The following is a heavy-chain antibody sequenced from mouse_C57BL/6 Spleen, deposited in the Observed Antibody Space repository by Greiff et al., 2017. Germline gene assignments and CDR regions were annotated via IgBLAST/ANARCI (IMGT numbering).Heavy chain of an antibody. D-gene: IGHD1-1*01. Sequence: QVQLQQPGAELVKPGASVKMSCKASGYTFTSYWITWVKQRPGQGLEWIGDIYPGSGSTNYNEKFKSKATLTVDTSSSTAYMQLSSLTSEDSAVYCCARSVTTVVESFDYWGQGTTLTVSS. V-gene: IGHV1-55*01. J-gene: IGHJ2*01. CDR2: IYPGSGST. CDR1: GYTFTSYW. CDR3: ARSVTTVVESFDY.